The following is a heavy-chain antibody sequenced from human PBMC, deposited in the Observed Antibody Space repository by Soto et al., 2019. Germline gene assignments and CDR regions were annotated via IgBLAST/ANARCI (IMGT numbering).Heavy chain of an antibody. CDR3: ARPFLEWLYDAFHI. Sequence: QVQLVQSGAEVKMPGSSVKISCKASVGNFNSYAISWVRQAPGQGLEWMGGVIPLYGTPNYAQKFQGRVTITADTSTSTGYMELSSLRPEDTAVYYCARPFLEWLYDAFHIWGQGTMLTVSS. CDR2: VIPLYGTP. CDR1: VGNFNSYA. D-gene: IGHD3-3*01. V-gene: IGHV1-69*06. J-gene: IGHJ3*02.